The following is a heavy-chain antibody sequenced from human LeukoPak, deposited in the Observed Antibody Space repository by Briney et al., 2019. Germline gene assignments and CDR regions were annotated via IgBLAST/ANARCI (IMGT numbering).Heavy chain of an antibody. CDR2: IYYSGST. Sequence: SETLSLTCTVSGGSISSYYWSWIRQPPGKGLEWIGYIYYSGSTNYNPSLKSRVTISVDTSKNQFSLKLSSVTAADTAVYYCARTTTSYYYYYMDVWGKGTTVTVSS. V-gene: IGHV4-59*01. CDR3: ARTTTSYYYYYMDV. CDR1: GGSISSYY. J-gene: IGHJ6*03. D-gene: IGHD4-11*01.